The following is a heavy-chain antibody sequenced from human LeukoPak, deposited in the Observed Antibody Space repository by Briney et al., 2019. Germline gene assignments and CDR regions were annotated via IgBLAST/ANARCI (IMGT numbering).Heavy chain of an antibody. CDR3: ATAAYYDSSGYSY. CDR1: GYTFTGYY. D-gene: IGHD3-22*01. Sequence: ASVKVSCKASGYTFTGYYMHWVRQAPGQGLEWMGRINPNSGGTIYAQKFQGRVTMTRDTSISTAYMELSRLRSDDTAVYYCATAAYYDSSGYSYWGQGTLVTVSS. J-gene: IGHJ4*02. V-gene: IGHV1-2*06. CDR2: INPNSGGT.